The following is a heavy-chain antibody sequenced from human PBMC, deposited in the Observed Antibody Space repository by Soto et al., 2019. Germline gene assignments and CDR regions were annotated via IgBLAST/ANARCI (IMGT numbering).Heavy chain of an antibody. CDR2: IYYSGST. CDR1: GGSISSSSYY. CDR3: ASISNYYGSGSPRYYFDY. Sequence: QLQLQESGPGLVKPSETLSLACTVSGGSISSSSYYWGWIRQPPGKGLEWIGSIYYSGSTYYNPSLKIRVTIAVDTSKNQFSLKLSSVTAADTAVYYCASISNYYGSGSPRYYFDYWGQGTLVTVSS. J-gene: IGHJ4*02. V-gene: IGHV4-39*01. D-gene: IGHD3-10*01.